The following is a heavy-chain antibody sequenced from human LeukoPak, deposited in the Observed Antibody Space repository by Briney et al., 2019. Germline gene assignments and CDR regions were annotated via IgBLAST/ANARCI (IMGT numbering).Heavy chain of an antibody. D-gene: IGHD2-15*01. J-gene: IGHJ4*02. CDR1: GYTFTSYD. V-gene: IGHV1-8*01. CDR2: INPNSGNT. CDR3: ASSVYCSGGSCYSSFDY. Sequence: ASGKVSCKASGYTFTSYDINWVRQATGQGLEWMGWINPNSGNTAYAQKFQGRVTMTRNTSISTAYMELSSLRSEDTAVYYCASSVYCSGGSCYSSFDYWGQGTLVTVSS.